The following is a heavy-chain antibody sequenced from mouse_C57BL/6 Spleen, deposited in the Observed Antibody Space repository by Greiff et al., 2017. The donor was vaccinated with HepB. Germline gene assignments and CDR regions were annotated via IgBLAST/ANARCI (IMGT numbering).Heavy chain of an antibody. CDR1: GFTFSNYW. CDR3: ARWLLRGYYFDY. D-gene: IGHD2-3*01. J-gene: IGHJ2*01. Sequence: DVKVEESGGGLVQPGGSMKLSCVASGFTFSNYWMNWVRQSPEKGLEWVAQIRLKSDNYATHYAESVKGRFTISRDDSKSSVYLQMNNLRAEDTGIYYCARWLLRGYYFDYWGQGTTLTVSS. V-gene: IGHV6-3*01. CDR2: IRLKSDNYAT.